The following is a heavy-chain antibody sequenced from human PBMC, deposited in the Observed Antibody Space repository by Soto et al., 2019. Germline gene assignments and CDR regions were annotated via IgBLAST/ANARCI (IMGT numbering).Heavy chain of an antibody. V-gene: IGHV1-3*01. J-gene: IGHJ6*02. CDR1: GYTFTSYA. Sequence: QVQLVQSGAEVKKPGASVKVSCKASGYTFTSYAMHWVRQAPGQRLEWMGWINAGNGNTKYSQKFQGRVTITRDTPASTAYMEVSSPRSEGTGVYYCASSYSNYALIDYYYYGMDVWGQGTTVTVSS. CDR3: ASSYSNYALIDYYYYGMDV. CDR2: INAGNGNT. D-gene: IGHD4-4*01.